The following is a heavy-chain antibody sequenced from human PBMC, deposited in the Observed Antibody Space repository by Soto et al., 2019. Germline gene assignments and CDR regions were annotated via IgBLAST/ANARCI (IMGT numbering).Heavy chain of an antibody. CDR3: AKGGRQWLVTFDFNY. CDR1: GFTFSDYA. V-gene: IGHV3-30*18. Sequence: VQLVESGGGVVQPGRSLRLSCAASGFTFSDYAMHWVRQAPGKGLEWVAVVSHDGRNTHYADSVKGRFTISRESSKNTVSLEMTRLRAEDTAVYYCAKGGRQWLVTFDFNYWGQGALVTVSS. CDR2: VSHDGRNT. D-gene: IGHD6-19*01. J-gene: IGHJ4*02.